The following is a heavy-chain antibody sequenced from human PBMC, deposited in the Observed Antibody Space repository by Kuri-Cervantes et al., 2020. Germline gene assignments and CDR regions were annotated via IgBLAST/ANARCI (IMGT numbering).Heavy chain of an antibody. CDR3: TTIRPGY. V-gene: IGHV3-15*01. CDR2: IKTKTDGGTT. Sequence: ETLSLTCAASGFTFSSYGMHWVRQAPGKGLEWVGRIKTKTDGGTTDYAAPVKGRFTISRDDSKNTLYLQMNSLKTEDTAVYYCTTIRPGYWGQGTLVTVSS. J-gene: IGHJ4*02. CDR1: GFTFSSYG. D-gene: IGHD3-3*02.